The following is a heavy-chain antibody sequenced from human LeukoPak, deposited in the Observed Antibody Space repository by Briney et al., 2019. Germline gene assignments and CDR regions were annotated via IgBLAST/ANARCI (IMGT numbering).Heavy chain of an antibody. CDR2: IKTDGSTT. Sequence: GGSLRLSCAASGFTFSSYWMHWVRQTPGKGLVWVSRIKTDGSTTSYADSVKGRFTISRDNAKNTLYLQMNSLRAEDTAVYYCAKTLRYFDAPEDWGQGTLVTVSS. CDR1: GFTFSSYW. V-gene: IGHV3-74*01. D-gene: IGHD3-9*01. CDR3: AKTLRYFDAPED. J-gene: IGHJ4*02.